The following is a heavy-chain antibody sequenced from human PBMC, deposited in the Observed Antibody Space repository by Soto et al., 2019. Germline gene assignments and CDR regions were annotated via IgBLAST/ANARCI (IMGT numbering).Heavy chain of an antibody. D-gene: IGHD1-20*01. CDR3: ARGITGTTDGATHYFDY. Sequence: EVQLVESGGGLVQPGGSLRLSCAASGFTFSSYAMHWVRQAPGKGLEYVSAISSNGGSTYYANSVKGRFTISRDNSKNTLYLQMGSLRAEDMAVYYCARGITGTTDGATHYFDYWGQGTLVTVSS. V-gene: IGHV3-64*01. CDR1: GFTFSSYA. J-gene: IGHJ4*02. CDR2: ISSNGGST.